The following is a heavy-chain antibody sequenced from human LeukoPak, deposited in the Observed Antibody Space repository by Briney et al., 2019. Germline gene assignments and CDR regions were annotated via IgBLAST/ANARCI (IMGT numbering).Heavy chain of an antibody. Sequence: SETLSLTCAVSGYSISSGYYWGWIRQPPGKGLEWIGSIYHSGSTYYNPSLKSRVTISVDTSKNQFSLKLSSVTAADTAVYYCARDKTRWVFGYWGQGTLVTVSS. CDR1: GYSISSGYY. CDR3: ARDKTRWVFGY. D-gene: IGHD3-3*01. CDR2: IYHSGST. V-gene: IGHV4-38-2*02. J-gene: IGHJ4*02.